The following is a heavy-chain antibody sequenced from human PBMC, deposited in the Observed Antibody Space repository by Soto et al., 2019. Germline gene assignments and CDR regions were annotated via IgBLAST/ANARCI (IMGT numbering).Heavy chain of an antibody. Sequence: QGQLQEAGPGLVKPSQTLSRTCTVSGGSISSCDYFWSWIRQPPGKGMEWVGYIYYSGRTYYSSSLKCRVTISLDTSKHPFSLKLSSVTAEDTAVYYCARAPRGSTSSSFPSWGQGTLVTVSS. D-gene: IGHD6-6*01. CDR2: IYYSGRT. CDR3: ARAPRGSTSSSFPS. CDR1: GGSISSCDYF. J-gene: IGHJ5*02. V-gene: IGHV4-30-4*01.